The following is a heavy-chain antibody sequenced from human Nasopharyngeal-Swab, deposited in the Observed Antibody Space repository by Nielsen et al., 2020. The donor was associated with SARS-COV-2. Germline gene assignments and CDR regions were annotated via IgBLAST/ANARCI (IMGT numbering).Heavy chain of an antibody. Sequence: GSLRLSCAASGFTVSSNYMNWVRQAPGKGLEWVSYISSSSSTIYYADSVKGRFTISRDNAKNSLYLQMNSLRDEDTAVYYCARDRAANWGNPLGEGFDYWGQGTLVTVSS. CDR2: ISSSSSTI. CDR1: GFTVSSNY. V-gene: IGHV3-48*02. D-gene: IGHD7-27*01. CDR3: ARDRAANWGNPLGEGFDY. J-gene: IGHJ4*02.